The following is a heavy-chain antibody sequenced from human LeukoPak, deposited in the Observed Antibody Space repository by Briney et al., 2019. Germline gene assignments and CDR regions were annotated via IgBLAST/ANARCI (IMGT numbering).Heavy chain of an antibody. CDR2: IKQDGSAK. V-gene: IGHV3-7*01. D-gene: IGHD6-13*01. CDR3: ARGVRYSSSWYRTNWFDP. J-gene: IGHJ5*02. Sequence: PGGSLRLSCAASGFTFNRYWMSWVRQAPGKELQWVANIKQDGSAKYYVDSVKGRFTISRDNAKNSLYLQMNSLRAEDTAVYYCARGVRYSSSWYRTNWFDPWGQGTLVTVSS. CDR1: GFTFNRYW.